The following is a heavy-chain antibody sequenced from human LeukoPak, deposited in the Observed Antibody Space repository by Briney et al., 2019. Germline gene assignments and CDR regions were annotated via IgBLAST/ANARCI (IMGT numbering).Heavy chain of an antibody. D-gene: IGHD3-3*01. CDR3: ARGRAYYDFWSGYLSGSMDV. CDR1: GGSISSYY. J-gene: IGHJ6*03. Sequence: SETLSLTCTVSGGSISSYYWSWIRQPPGKGLEWIGYIYYSGSTNYNPSLKSRVTISVDTSKNPSSLQLSSVTAADPAVYYCARGRAYYDFWSGYLSGSMDVWGKGTTVTVSS. CDR2: IYYSGST. V-gene: IGHV4-59*01.